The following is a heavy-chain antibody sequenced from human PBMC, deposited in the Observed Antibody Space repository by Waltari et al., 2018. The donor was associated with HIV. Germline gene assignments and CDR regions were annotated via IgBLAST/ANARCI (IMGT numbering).Heavy chain of an antibody. Sequence: EVQLVESGGGLVKPGESLSLSCAASGFTFSRYYMVWVRQAPGQGLEWVSSITTLSDHIYYADSVKGRFTISKDNAKNSLYLQMNSLRAEDTALYYCARIPFRDGYNYGYFDYWGQGTLVTVSS. J-gene: IGHJ4*02. CDR2: ITTLSDHI. CDR1: GFTFSRYY. CDR3: ARIPFRDGYNYGYFDY. V-gene: IGHV3-21*01. D-gene: IGHD5-12*01.